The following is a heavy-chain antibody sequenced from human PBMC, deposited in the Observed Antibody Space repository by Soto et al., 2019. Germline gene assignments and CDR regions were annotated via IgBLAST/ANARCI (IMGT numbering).Heavy chain of an antibody. D-gene: IGHD1-1*01. J-gene: IGHJ3*01. CDR1: GYIFTSRY. Sequence: QVQLVQSGAEVKKPGASVKVSCKTSGYIFTSRYMHWVRQAPGQGLEWMAIINPSGGDTIYAQGFPGRASMTSDTSTNTVYMDLRALRFEDTAVYFCARYRGGTDWEIEGLHFWSQGTKVSVAS. CDR3: ARYRGGTDWEIEGLHF. V-gene: IGHV1-46*01. CDR2: INPSGGDT.